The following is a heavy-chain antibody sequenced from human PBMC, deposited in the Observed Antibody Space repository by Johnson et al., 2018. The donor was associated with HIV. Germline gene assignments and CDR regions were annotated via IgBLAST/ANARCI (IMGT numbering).Heavy chain of an antibody. V-gene: IGHV3-30*18. Sequence: QVQLVESGGGLVQPGGSLRLSCAASGFTFSSYGMHWVRQAPGKGLEWVAIISYDGSNKYYADSVKGRFTISRDNSKNTLYLQMNSLRAEDTAVYYCAKTRTTVTSIDAFDVWGQGTLVIVSS. CDR1: GFTFSSYG. D-gene: IGHD4-17*01. CDR2: ISYDGSNK. J-gene: IGHJ3*01. CDR3: AKTRTTVTSIDAFDV.